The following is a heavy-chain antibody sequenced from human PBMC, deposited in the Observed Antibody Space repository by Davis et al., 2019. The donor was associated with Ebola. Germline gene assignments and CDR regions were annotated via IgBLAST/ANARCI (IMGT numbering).Heavy chain of an antibody. CDR2: IYYSGSN. CDR1: ARSISSYY. J-gene: IGHJ5*02. Sequence: PGGSLRLSCTVSARSISSYYLSLIPQPPGKGLEWIGYIYYSGSNNYNPSLKSRVTISVATSKNQFSLKLSSVTAADTAVYYCAREVEVGASRGVWFDPWGKGTLVTVSS. CDR3: AREVEVGASRGVWFDP. D-gene: IGHD1-26*01. V-gene: IGHV4-59*01.